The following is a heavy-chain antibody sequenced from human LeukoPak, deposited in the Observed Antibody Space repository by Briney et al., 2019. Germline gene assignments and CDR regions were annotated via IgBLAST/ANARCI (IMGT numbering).Heavy chain of an antibody. CDR2: ISDSVDST. Sequence: GGSLRLSCAASGFTFSSYAMSWARQAPGKGLEWVSGISDSVDSTHYADSVKGRFTISRDNSKNTLYLQMNSLRAEDTALYYCAKDLARIGARQSDYWGQGTLVTVSS. CDR3: AKDLARIGARQSDY. V-gene: IGHV3-23*01. CDR1: GFTFSSYA. J-gene: IGHJ4*02. D-gene: IGHD6-6*01.